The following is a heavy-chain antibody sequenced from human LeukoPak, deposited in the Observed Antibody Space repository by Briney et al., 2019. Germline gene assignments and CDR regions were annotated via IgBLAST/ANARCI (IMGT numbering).Heavy chain of an antibody. J-gene: IGHJ3*02. D-gene: IGHD2-15*01. CDR3: ARETYCSGGSCYKGNAFDI. CDR1: GFTFSSYT. Sequence: GGSLRLSCAASGFTFSSYTMNWVRQAPGKGLEWVSSISSSSSYIYYADSVKGRFTISRDNAKNSLYLQMNSLRADDTAVYYCARETYCSGGSCYKGNAFDIWGQGTMVTVSS. V-gene: IGHV3-21*01. CDR2: ISSSSSYI.